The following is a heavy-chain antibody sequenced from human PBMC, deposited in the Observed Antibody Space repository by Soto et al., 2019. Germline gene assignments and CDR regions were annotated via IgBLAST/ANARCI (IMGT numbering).Heavy chain of an antibody. V-gene: IGHV1-69*01. Sequence: QVQLVQSGAEVKKPGSSVKVSCRASGASFSIYAVTWLRRALGRGLEWMGGLIPVFGTSNYAQKFQGRVTITADESTSTAYMELSSLSSEDTAVYYCARAVRTGFYGMDVWGQGTTVTVSS. CDR2: LIPVFGTS. CDR3: ARAVRTGFYGMDV. J-gene: IGHJ6*02. CDR1: GASFSIYA.